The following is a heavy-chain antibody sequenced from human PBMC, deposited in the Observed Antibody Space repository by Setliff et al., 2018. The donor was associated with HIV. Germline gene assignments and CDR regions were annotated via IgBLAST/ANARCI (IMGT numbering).Heavy chain of an antibody. V-gene: IGHV1-3*01. CDR1: GYIFIGYY. CDR2: INAGDDNT. Sequence: ASVKVSCKASGYIFIGYYIHWVRQAPGQGLEWMGYINAGDDNTRYSEKFQGRVTITRDTSANTAYMELSSLRSEDTAVYYCARGSCSGCYLSDYWGLGTLVTVSS. J-gene: IGHJ4*02. D-gene: IGHD6-19*01. CDR3: ARGSCSGCYLSDY.